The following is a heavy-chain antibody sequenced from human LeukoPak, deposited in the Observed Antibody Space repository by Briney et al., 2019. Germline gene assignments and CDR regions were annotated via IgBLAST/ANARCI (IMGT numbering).Heavy chain of an antibody. CDR2: IGGSST. Sequence: GGSLRLSCAASGFPFTIYAMSWVRQAPGKGLEWVSSIGGSSTYYADFLKGRFTISRDTSKDTMFLQMNSLRAEDTAIYYCAKYRGFGDSYDSWGQGTLVTASS. CDR1: GFPFTIYA. V-gene: IGHV3-23*01. D-gene: IGHD3-10*01. J-gene: IGHJ4*02. CDR3: AKYRGFGDSYDS.